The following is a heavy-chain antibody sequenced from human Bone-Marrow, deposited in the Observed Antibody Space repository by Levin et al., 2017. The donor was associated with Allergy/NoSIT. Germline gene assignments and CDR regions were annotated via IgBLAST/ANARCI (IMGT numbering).Heavy chain of an antibody. D-gene: IGHD3-9*01. CDR3: ARDRNDILTGYYNALDF. CDR1: GDSISPSSSY. J-gene: IGHJ4*02. V-gene: IGHV4-31*03. CDR2: IYDTGFS. Sequence: KTSETLSLTCTVSGDSISPSSSYWNWLRQSPGKGLEWIGFIYDTGFSDYNPSLKSRVSISLDKSRNQFSLKLRSVTAADTAIYYCARDRNDILTGYYNALDFWGQGTLVTVSS.